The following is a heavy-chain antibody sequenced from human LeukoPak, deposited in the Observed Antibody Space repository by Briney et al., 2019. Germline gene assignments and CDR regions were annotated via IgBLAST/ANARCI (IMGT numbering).Heavy chain of an antibody. D-gene: IGHD1-26*01. CDR3: ATSSGNYYY. V-gene: IGHV4-38-2*02. CDR2: IRHDGHT. Sequence: SETLSLTCTVSGYFSTAYYWGWIRQPPGKGLEWIASIRHDGHTYYNASLKSQVTISVDMSRNQFSLKLSSVTAADTAVYYCATSSGNYYYWGQGTLVTVSS. J-gene: IGHJ4*02. CDR1: GYFSTAYY.